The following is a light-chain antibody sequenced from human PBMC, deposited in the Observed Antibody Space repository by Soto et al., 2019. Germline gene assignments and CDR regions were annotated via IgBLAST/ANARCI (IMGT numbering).Light chain of an antibody. Sequence: DIQMTQSPSSVSASVGDRVTITCRASQSISSWFAWYQQKPGKPPKLLIYDASSLESGVPSRFSGSGSGTEFTLTISSLQPNDFATYYCQQYNSYSPWMFGQGTKVDIK. CDR1: QSISSW. J-gene: IGKJ1*01. V-gene: IGKV1-5*01. CDR3: QQYNSYSPWM. CDR2: DAS.